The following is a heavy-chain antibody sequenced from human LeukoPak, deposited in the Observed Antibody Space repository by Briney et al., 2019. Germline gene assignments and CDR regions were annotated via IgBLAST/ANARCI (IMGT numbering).Heavy chain of an antibody. CDR1: GGSISSYY. V-gene: IGHV4-59*01. CDR3: ARAARRGEWFDP. Sequence: PSETLSLTGTVSGGSISSYYWSWIRQPPGKGLEWIGYIYYSGSTNYNPSLKSRVTISVDTSKNQFSLKLSSVTAADTAVYYCARAARRGEWFDPWGQGTLVTVSS. D-gene: IGHD3-10*01. CDR2: IYYSGST. J-gene: IGHJ5*02.